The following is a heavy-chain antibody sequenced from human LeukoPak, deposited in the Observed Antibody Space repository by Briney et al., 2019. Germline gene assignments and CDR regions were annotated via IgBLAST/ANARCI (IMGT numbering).Heavy chain of an antibody. D-gene: IGHD6-13*01. V-gene: IGHV3-53*01. CDR2: IYSGGST. J-gene: IGHJ2*01. Sequence: GGSLRLSCAASGFTVSSNYMSWVRQAPGKGLEWVSVIYSGGSTYYADSVKGRFTISRDNSKNTLYLQMNSLRAEDTAVCYCARLKQQLDWYFDLWGRGTLVTVSS. CDR3: ARLKQQLDWYFDL. CDR1: GFTVSSNY.